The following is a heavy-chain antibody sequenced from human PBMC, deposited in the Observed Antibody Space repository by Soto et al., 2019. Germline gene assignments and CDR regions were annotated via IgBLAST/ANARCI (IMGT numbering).Heavy chain of an antibody. CDR1: GGSISSCGYY. Sequence: PSETLSLTCTVSGGSISSCGYYWSWIRQHPGKGLEWIGYIYYSGSTYYNPSLKSRVTISVDTSKNQFSLKLSSVTAADTAVYYCARSIPRRAFDIWGQRTMVTLSS. D-gene: IGHD2-21*01. CDR3: ARSIPRRAFDI. J-gene: IGHJ3*02. V-gene: IGHV4-31*03. CDR2: IYYSGST.